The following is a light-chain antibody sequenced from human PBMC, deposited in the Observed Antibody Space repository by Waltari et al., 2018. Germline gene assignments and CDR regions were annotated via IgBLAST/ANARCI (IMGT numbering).Light chain of an antibody. CDR1: QSITRTY. CDR3: QQYGTSPFT. V-gene: IGKV3-20*01. J-gene: IGKJ5*01. Sequence: EIVLTQSPGTLSLSPGERATLSCRASQSITRTYLAWYQQKPGQAPRLLSYGTSSRATGIPDRFSGFGSGTDFTLTISRLEPEDFAVYYCQQYGTSPFTFGQGTRLEIK. CDR2: GTS.